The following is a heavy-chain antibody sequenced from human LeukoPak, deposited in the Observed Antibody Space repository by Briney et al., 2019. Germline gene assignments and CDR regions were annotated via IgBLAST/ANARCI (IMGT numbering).Heavy chain of an antibody. CDR3: ASSDYFDSSDYGDY. V-gene: IGHV3-23*01. CDR1: GFTFNNYA. Sequence: GGSLRLSCAASGFTFNNYAMSWVRQAPGKGLEWVSAISGSGGSTYYADSVKGWFTISRDNSKNTLYLQMNSLRAEDTALYYCASSDYFDSSDYGDYWGQGTLVTVSS. J-gene: IGHJ4*02. CDR2: ISGSGGST. D-gene: IGHD3-22*01.